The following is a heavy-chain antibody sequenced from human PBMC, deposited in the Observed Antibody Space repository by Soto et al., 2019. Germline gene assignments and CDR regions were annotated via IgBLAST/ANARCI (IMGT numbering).Heavy chain of an antibody. CDR3: ARDVVYGRSSRYFHY. V-gene: IGHV3-30-3*01. CDR1: GFTFSSYA. CDR2: ISCYGSNK. Sequence: HPGVSLRLSCAVSGFTFSSYAMHWVRQAPGKRLEWVALISCYGSNKYYSVSVKVRFSISRDNSKNTLYLQMNRLRAEDTAVYYFARDVVYGRSSRYFHYWGQGTLVNVSS. J-gene: IGHJ4*02. D-gene: IGHD6-6*01.